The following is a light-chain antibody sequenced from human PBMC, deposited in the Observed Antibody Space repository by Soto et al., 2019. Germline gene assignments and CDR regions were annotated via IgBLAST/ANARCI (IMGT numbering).Light chain of an antibody. CDR3: QQYNSYWT. CDR1: QSISSL. V-gene: IGKV1-5*01. Sequence: DIQITQSPSTLSASLGARVTITCRASQSISSLLAWYQQKPGKAPKLLIYDASSLESGVPSRFSGSGSGTEFTLTISSLQPDDFATYYCQQYNSYWTFGQGTKVDIK. CDR2: DAS. J-gene: IGKJ1*01.